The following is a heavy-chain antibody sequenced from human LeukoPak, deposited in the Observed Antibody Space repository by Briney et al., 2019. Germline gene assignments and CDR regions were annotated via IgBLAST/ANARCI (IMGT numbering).Heavy chain of an antibody. V-gene: IGHV4-4*02. CDR2: IYHSGST. J-gene: IGHJ4*02. Sequence: PSETLSLTCAVSGGSISSSNGGSGVRQPPGKGLEWIGEIYHSGSTNYNPCLKSRVHIPVDKSKNQFSLKLSSVTAADTAVYYCERASGDYWGQGTLVTVSS. D-gene: IGHD3-10*01. CDR3: ERASGDY. CDR1: GGSISSSNG.